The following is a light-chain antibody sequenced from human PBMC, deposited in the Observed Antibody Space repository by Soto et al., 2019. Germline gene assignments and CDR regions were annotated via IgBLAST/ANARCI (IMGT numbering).Light chain of an antibody. Sequence: QSALTQPASVSGSPGQSITISCTGTSSDVGSYNLVSWYQQHPGKAPKLMFYEGSKRPSGVSNGFSGSKSGNTASLTISGLQAEDEADYYCCSYAGSSTFLFGTGTKLTVL. CDR3: CSYAGSSTFL. J-gene: IGLJ1*01. CDR2: EGS. CDR1: SSDVGSYNL. V-gene: IGLV2-23*03.